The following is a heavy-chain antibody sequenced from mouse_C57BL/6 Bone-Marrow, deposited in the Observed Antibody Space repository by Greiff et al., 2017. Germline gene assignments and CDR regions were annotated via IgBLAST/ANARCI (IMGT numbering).Heavy chain of an antibody. CDR2: ISSKSSNYAT. Sequence: EVKLVESGGGLVQPKGSLKLSCAASGFTFNTYAMHWVRQAPGKGLEWVARISSKSSNYATYYADSVKDRFTISRDDSQIMLYLQMNNLKTEDTAMYYCVRAYSNAYWGQGTLVTVSA. CDR3: VRAYSNAY. V-gene: IGHV10-3*01. D-gene: IGHD2-5*01. J-gene: IGHJ3*01. CDR1: GFTFNTYA.